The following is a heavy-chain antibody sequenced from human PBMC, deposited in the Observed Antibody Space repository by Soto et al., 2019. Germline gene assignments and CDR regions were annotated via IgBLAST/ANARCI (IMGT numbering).Heavy chain of an antibody. J-gene: IGHJ6*02. Sequence: SETLSLTCTVSGGSLSSYYWSWIRQPPGKGLEWIGYIYSSGSTNYNPSLKSRVTLSVDTYKKQFSLKLTSVTAADTAVYYCARGGYCSGGSCFGYYYFGMDVWGQGTTVTVSS. D-gene: IGHD2-15*01. CDR3: ARGGYCSGGSCFGYYYFGMDV. V-gene: IGHV4-59*01. CDR1: GGSLSSYY. CDR2: IYSSGST.